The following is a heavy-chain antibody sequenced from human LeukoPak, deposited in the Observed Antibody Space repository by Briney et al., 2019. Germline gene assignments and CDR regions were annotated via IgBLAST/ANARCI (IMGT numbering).Heavy chain of an antibody. CDR3: ARSITSSWYGDFQH. D-gene: IGHD6-13*01. Sequence: SETLSLTCTVSGGSMSGYFWSWIRQPPGKGLEWIGYIYYSGSTNYNPSLKSRVTISVDTSKNQFSLKLSSVTAADTAVYYCARSITSSWYGDFQHWGQGTLVTVSS. CDR1: GGSMSGYF. CDR2: IYYSGST. V-gene: IGHV4-59*01. J-gene: IGHJ1*01.